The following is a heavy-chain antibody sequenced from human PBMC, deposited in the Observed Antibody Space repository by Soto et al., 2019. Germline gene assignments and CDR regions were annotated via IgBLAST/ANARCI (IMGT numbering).Heavy chain of an antibody. CDR1: GGSMRNVY. J-gene: IGHJ4*02. V-gene: IGHV4-59*01. CDR2: IFHSGNA. Sequence: PSETLSLTCPVSGGSMRNVYWSWIRQSPGKGLEWIGVIFHSGNAKYNPSLQSRASMSIDTSKNQFSLSLESVTAADTAVYFCARAHAPTLPFDFWGQGTLVTVSS. CDR3: ARAHAPTLPFDF. D-gene: IGHD2-15*01.